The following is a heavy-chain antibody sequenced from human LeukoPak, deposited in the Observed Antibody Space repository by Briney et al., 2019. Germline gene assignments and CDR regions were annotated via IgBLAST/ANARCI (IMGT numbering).Heavy chain of an antibody. CDR2: ISYDGSNK. J-gene: IGHJ6*02. V-gene: IGHV3-30-3*01. Sequence: PGGSLRLSCAASGFTFDDYAMHWVRQAPGKGLEWVAVISYDGSNKYYADSVKGRFTISRDNSKNTLYLQMNSLRAEDTAVYYCARAMKGYYYYGMDVWGQGTTVTVSS. CDR1: GFTFDDYA. CDR3: ARAMKGYYYYGMDV.